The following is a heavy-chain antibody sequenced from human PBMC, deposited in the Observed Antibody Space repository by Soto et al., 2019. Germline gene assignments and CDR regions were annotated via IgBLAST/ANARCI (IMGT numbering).Heavy chain of an antibody. CDR3: ARRTGTAPRFDY. CDR1: GFTFSDFE. J-gene: IGHJ4*02. V-gene: IGHV3-30-3*01. Sequence: QVQLVESGGGVVQPGRSLRLSCSASGFTFSDFEMYWVRQAPGKGLDWVSFISYDGSNQYYAFSVKGRFTVSRDNSKNTLFLLMTSLRPEDTAVYFCARRTGTAPRFDYWGQGTLVTVSS. CDR2: ISYDGSNQ. D-gene: IGHD1-7*01.